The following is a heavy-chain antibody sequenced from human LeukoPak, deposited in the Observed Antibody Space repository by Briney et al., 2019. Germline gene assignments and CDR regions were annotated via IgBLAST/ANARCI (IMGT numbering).Heavy chain of an antibody. CDR2: INHSGST. CDR1: GGSFSGYY. J-gene: IGHJ4*02. D-gene: IGHD3-16*02. V-gene: IGHV4-34*01. Sequence: SETLSLTCAVYGGSFSGYYWSWIRPPPGKGLGWIGEINHSGSTNYNPSLKSRVTISVDTSKNQFSLKLSSVTAADTAVYYCARGSYDYVWGSYRWTGGFDYWGQGTLVTVSS. CDR3: ARGSYDYVWGSYRWTGGFDY.